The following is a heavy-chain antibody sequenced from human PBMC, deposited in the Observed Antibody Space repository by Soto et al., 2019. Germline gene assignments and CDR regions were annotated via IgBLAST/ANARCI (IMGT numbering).Heavy chain of an antibody. D-gene: IGHD1-26*01. CDR1: GGSISSSSYY. V-gene: IGHV4-39*01. J-gene: IGHJ3*02. Sequence: QLQLHESGPGLVKPSETLSLTCTVSGGSISSSSYYWGWIRQPPGKGLEWIGSIYYSGSTYYNPSLKSRVTISVDTSKNQFSLKLSSVTAADTAVYYCARSGATTVSDAFDIWGQGTMVTVSS. CDR3: ARSGATTVSDAFDI. CDR2: IYYSGST.